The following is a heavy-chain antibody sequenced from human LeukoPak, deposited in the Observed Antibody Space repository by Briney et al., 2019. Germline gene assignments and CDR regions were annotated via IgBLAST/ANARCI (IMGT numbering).Heavy chain of an antibody. CDR1: GFTFSSYG. CDR2: IWYDGSNK. CDR3: ATRGYSYEFDY. Sequence: GGSLRLSCAASGFTFSSYGMHWVRQAPGKGLEWVAVIWYDGSNKYYADSVKGRFTISRDNSKNTLYLQMNSLRAEDTAVYYCATRGYSYEFDYWGQGTLVTVSS. D-gene: IGHD5-18*01. V-gene: IGHV3-33*01. J-gene: IGHJ4*02.